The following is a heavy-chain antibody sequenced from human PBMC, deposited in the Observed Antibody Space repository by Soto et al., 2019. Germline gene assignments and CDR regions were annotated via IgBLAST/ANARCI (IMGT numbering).Heavy chain of an antibody. Sequence: QVQLVQSGAEVKKPGASVKVSCKASGYTFTSYVMHWVRLVPGQRLEWMGWINTGNGETKYSRKFQGRVTITRDTSASTAYMGMSSLRSEDTAVYFCARGSSNYQLLFRWFDPWGQGTLVTVSS. D-gene: IGHD2-2*01. J-gene: IGHJ5*02. CDR3: ARGSSNYQLLFRWFDP. V-gene: IGHV1-3*04. CDR2: INTGNGET. CDR1: GYTFTSYV.